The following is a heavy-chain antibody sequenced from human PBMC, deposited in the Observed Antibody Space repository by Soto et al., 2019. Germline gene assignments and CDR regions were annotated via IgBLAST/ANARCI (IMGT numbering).Heavy chain of an antibody. CDR2: ISSSSSYI. V-gene: IGHV3-21*01. D-gene: IGHD5-12*01. CDR3: AREEGHSGYDL. CDR1: GFTFSTYS. Sequence: EVQLVESGEGLVKPGGSLRLSCAASGFTFSTYSMNWVRQAPGKGLEWVSSISSSSSYIYYADSVKGRFTISRDNATNSLYLQMNSLRAEDTAVYYCAREEGHSGYDLWGQGTLVTVSS. J-gene: IGHJ4*02.